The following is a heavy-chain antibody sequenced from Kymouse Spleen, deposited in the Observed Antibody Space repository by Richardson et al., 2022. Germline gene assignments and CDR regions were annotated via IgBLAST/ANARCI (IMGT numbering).Heavy chain of an antibody. V-gene: IGHV4-59*01. CDR2: IYYSGST. CDR1: GGSISSYY. CDR3: ARDVDTIYYGMDV. Sequence: QVQLQESGPGLVKPSETLSLTCTVSGGSISSYYWSWIRQPPGKGLEWIGYIYYSGSTNYNPSLKSRVTISVDTSKNQFSLKLSSVTAADTAVYYCARDVDTIYYGMDVWGQGTTVTVSS. J-gene: IGHJ6*02. D-gene: IGHD5-18,IGHD5-18*01.